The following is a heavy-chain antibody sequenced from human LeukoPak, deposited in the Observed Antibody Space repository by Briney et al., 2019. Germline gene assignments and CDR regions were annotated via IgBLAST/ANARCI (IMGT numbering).Heavy chain of an antibody. CDR2: ISSNGGST. Sequence: PGGSLRLSCAASGFTFSSYAMHWVRQAPGKGLEYVSAISSNGGSTYYANSVKGRFTISRDNSKNTLYLQMNSLIAEDTALYYCAKSSGKQIVVVINPPPHFDYWGQGTLVTVSS. J-gene: IGHJ4*02. CDR1: GFTFSSYA. CDR3: AKSSGKQIVVVINPPPHFDY. V-gene: IGHV3-64*01. D-gene: IGHD3-22*01.